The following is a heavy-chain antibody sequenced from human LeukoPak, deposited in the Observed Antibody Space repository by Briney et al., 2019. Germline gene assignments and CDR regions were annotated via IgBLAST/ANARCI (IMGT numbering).Heavy chain of an antibody. D-gene: IGHD3-3*01. Sequence: PSETLSLTCTVSGGSISSYYWSWIRQPPGKGLEWIGYIYYSGSTNYNPSLKSRVTISVDTSKNQFSLKLSSVTAADTAVYYCARSRYPTISYYYMDVWGKGTTVTVSS. J-gene: IGHJ6*03. CDR3: ARSRYPTISYYYMDV. V-gene: IGHV4-59*01. CDR2: IYYSGST. CDR1: GGSISSYY.